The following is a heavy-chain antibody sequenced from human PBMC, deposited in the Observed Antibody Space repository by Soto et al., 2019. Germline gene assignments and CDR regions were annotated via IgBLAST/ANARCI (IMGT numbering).Heavy chain of an antibody. V-gene: IGHV1-46*01. Sequence: ASVKVSFKASGYTFTSYYMHWVRQAPGQGLEWMGIINPSGGSTSYAQKFQGRVTMTRDTSTSTVYMELSSLRSEDTAVYYCARDLAAAGTPYYYYGMDVWGQGTTVTVSS. CDR1: GYTFTSYY. J-gene: IGHJ6*02. CDR2: INPSGGST. CDR3: ARDLAAAGTPYYYYGMDV. D-gene: IGHD6-13*01.